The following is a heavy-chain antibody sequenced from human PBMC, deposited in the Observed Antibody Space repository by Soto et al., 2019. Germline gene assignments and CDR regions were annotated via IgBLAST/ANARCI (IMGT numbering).Heavy chain of an antibody. J-gene: IGHJ5*02. Sequence: SETLSLTCTVSGGSISSGGYYWVWIRQHPGKGLEWIGYIYYSGSTYYNPSLKSRVTISVDTSKNQFSLKLSSVTAADTAVYYCARASLSSSLSPWGQGTLVTVSS. CDR2: IYYSGST. D-gene: IGHD6-6*01. CDR1: GGSISSGGYY. CDR3: ARASLSSSLSP. V-gene: IGHV4-31*03.